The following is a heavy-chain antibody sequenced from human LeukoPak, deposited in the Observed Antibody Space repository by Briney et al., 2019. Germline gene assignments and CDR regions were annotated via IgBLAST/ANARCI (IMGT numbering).Heavy chain of an antibody. D-gene: IGHD6-13*01. CDR1: GGSISSSSYY. Sequence: SETLSLTCTISGGSISSSSYYWGWIRQPPGKGLEWIGSIYYSGSTYYNPSLKSRVTISVDTSKNQFSLKLSSVTAADTAVYYCVRDRGYSSSWAWFDPWGQGTLVTVSS. CDR2: IYYSGST. J-gene: IGHJ5*02. V-gene: IGHV4-39*07. CDR3: VRDRGYSSSWAWFDP.